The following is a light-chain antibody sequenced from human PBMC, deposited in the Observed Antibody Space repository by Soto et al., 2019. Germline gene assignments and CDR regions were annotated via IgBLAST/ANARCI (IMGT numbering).Light chain of an antibody. V-gene: IGLV2-14*01. J-gene: IGLJ2*01. CDR3: SSYTSSSTLV. CDR2: EVS. CDR1: SSDVGDYNY. Sequence: QSVLTQPASVSGSPGQSITISCTGTSSDVGDYNYVSWYQQHPGKVPKLMISEVSNRPSGVSNRFSGSKSGNTASLTISGLQAEDEADYYCSSYTSSSTLVFGGGTKVTVL.